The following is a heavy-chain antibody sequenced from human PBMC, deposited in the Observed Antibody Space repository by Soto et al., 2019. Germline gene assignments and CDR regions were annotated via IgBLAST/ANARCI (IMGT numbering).Heavy chain of an antibody. CDR1: GYTFNSYY. CDR3: ARACQMVINPSYSPIDV. CDR2: ISPHTGGT. D-gene: IGHD3-22*01. V-gene: IGHV1-2*02. Sequence: ASVKVSCKASGYTFNSYYMHWVRQAPGPGLEWMGLISPHTGGTTYAQKFQGRVTMTRDTSVSTAYMELSRLGYDDTAVYYCARACQMVINPSYSPIDVWGQGTTVTVSS. J-gene: IGHJ6*02.